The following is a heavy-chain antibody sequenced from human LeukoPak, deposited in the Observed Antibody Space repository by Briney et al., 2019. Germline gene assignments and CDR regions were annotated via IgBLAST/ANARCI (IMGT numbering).Heavy chain of an antibody. J-gene: IGHJ4*02. CDR3: AKDKRPGIPVTGCFDS. D-gene: IGHD6-19*01. CDR2: ISRTAGDA. CDR1: GFTFSNYA. Sequence: GGSLRLSCAASGFTFSNYAMSWVRQAPGKGLEWVSAISRTAGDAYYADSVEGRFTFFRDNSKNTVYLHMNSLRVEDTAIYYCAKDKRPGIPVTGCFDSWGQETLVTVSS. V-gene: IGHV3-23*01.